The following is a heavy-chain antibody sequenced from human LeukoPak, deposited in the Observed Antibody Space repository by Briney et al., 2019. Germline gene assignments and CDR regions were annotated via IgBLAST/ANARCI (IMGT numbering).Heavy chain of an antibody. D-gene: IGHD3-3*01. CDR2: ISSSGSYI. CDR1: GFTFSSYS. CDR3: ARGTRITIFGVDY. Sequence: GGSLRLSCAASGFTFSSYSMNWVRQAPGKGLEWVSSISSSGSYIYYADSVKGRFTISRDNAKNSLYLQMNSLRAEDTAVYYCARGTRITIFGVDYWGQGTLVTVSS. V-gene: IGHV3-21*01. J-gene: IGHJ4*02.